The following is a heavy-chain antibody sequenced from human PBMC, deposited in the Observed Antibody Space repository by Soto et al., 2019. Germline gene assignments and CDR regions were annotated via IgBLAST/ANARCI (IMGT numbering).Heavy chain of an antibody. CDR3: AKDMGCSSTSCYFYYYYGMDV. CDR2: ISWNSGSI. Sequence: GGSLRLSCAASGFTFDDYAMHWVRQAPGKGLEWVSGISWNSGSIGYADSVKGRFTISRDNAKNSLYLQMNSLRAEDTALYYCAKDMGCSSTSCYFYYYYGMDVWGQGTTVTVSS. CDR1: GFTFDDYA. V-gene: IGHV3-9*01. D-gene: IGHD2-2*01. J-gene: IGHJ6*02.